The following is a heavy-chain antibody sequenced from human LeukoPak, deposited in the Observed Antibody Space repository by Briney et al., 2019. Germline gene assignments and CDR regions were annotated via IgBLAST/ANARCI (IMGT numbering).Heavy chain of an antibody. D-gene: IGHD1-26*01. CDR1: GVSISSGGYS. Sequence: SETLSLTCTVSGVSISSGGYSWGWIRQPPGKGLERIGYIYYSGSTNYHPSLKSRVTISVDTSKNQFSLKLSSVTAADTAVYYCARVRGSLKYYFDYWGQGTLVTVSS. J-gene: IGHJ4*02. CDR2: IYYSGST. V-gene: IGHV4-61*08. CDR3: ARVRGSLKYYFDY.